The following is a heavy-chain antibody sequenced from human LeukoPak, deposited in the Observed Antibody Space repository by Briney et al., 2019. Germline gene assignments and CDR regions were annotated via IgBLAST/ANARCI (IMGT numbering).Heavy chain of an antibody. J-gene: IGHJ5*02. Sequence: PSETLSLTCAVYGGSFSGYYWSWVRQAPGKGLEWVALTKEDGSEEGYVNSVKGRFSISRDNTKNSLYLQMSSLKAEDTAVYYCVRDWGAKPAPGDLWGQGTLVTVSS. CDR1: GGSFSGYY. V-gene: IGHV3-7*01. CDR3: VRDWGAKPAPGDL. D-gene: IGHD6-13*01. CDR2: TKEDGSEE.